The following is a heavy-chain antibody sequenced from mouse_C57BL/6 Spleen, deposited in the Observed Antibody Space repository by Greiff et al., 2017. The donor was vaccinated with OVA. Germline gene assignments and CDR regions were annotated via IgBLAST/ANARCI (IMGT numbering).Heavy chain of an antibody. CDR1: GYTFTSYW. Sequence: QVQLQQPGAELVRPGTSVKLSCKASGYTFTSYWMHWVKQRPGQGLEWIGVIDPSDSYTNYNQKFKGKATLTVDTSSSTAYMQLSSLTSEDSAVYYCARGFTTVVADYWGQGTTLTVSS. V-gene: IGHV1-59*01. CDR3: ARGFTTVVADY. J-gene: IGHJ2*01. D-gene: IGHD1-1*01. CDR2: IDPSDSYT.